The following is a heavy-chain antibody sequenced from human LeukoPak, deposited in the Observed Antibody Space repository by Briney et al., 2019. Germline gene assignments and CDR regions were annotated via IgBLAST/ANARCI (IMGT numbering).Heavy chain of an antibody. CDR1: GYSISSGYF. D-gene: IGHD5-18*01. J-gene: IGHJ4*02. CDR2: IYHSGST. CDR3: ARSVDTSMVGDY. V-gene: IGHV4-38-2*02. Sequence: SETLSLTCTVSGYSISSGYFWDWIRQPPGKGLEWIGSIYHSGSTYYNPSLKSRVTISVDTSKNQFSLKLSSVTAADTAVYYCARSVDTSMVGDYWGQGTLVTVSS.